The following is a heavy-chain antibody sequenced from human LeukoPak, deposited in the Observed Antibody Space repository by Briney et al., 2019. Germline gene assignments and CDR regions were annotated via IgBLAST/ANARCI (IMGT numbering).Heavy chain of an antibody. D-gene: IGHD5-18*01. CDR2: IIPIFGTA. J-gene: IGHJ4*02. V-gene: IGHV1-69*13. CDR1: GGTFSSYA. Sequence: ASVKGSCKASGGTFSSYAISWVRQAPGQGLEWMGGIIPIFGTANYAQKFQGRVTITADESTSTAYMELSSLRSEDTAVYYCARGNVDTAMDYWGQGALVTVSS. CDR3: ARGNVDTAMDY.